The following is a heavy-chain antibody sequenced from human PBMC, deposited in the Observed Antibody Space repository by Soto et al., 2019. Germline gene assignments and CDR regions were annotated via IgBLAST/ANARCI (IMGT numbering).Heavy chain of an antibody. V-gene: IGHV1-18*01. Sequence: QVQLVQSGTEVKKPGASVKVSCKASGYTFSNYGVSWVRQAPGQGLEWMGWISGYNGNTNYAQNFQGRVTMTADPSTRTAYMDLRSLTSDDTAAYVCARKSSSSSWFDPWGQGTLVTVSS. J-gene: IGHJ5*02. CDR2: ISGYNGNT. CDR3: ARKSSSSSWFDP. CDR1: GYTFSNYG. D-gene: IGHD6-6*01.